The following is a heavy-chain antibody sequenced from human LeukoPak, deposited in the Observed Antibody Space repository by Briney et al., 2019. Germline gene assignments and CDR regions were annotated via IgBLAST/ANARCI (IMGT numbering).Heavy chain of an antibody. CDR1: GGSISSSSYY. CDR2: IYYSGST. Sequence: SETLSLTCTVSGGSISSSSYYWGWIRQPPGKGLEWIGSIYYSGSTYYNPSLKSRVTISVDTSKNQFSLKLSSVTAADTAVYCCARHTYDYSNYVSYYYMDVWGKGTTVTVSS. J-gene: IGHJ6*03. V-gene: IGHV4-39*01. CDR3: ARHTYDYSNYVSYYYMDV. D-gene: IGHD4-11*01.